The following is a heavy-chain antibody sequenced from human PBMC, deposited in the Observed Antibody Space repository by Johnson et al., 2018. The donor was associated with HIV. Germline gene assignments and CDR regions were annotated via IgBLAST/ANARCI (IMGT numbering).Heavy chain of an antibody. D-gene: IGHD1-26*01. CDR3: AREGGDAFDI. CDR2: LFLGGST. CDR1: GFTFSDAW. J-gene: IGHJ3*02. Sequence: VQLVESGGGLVKPGGSLILSCAFSGFTFSDAWMSWVPHAPWKGLEWVSVLFLGGSTYYADSVKGRFTIAKDKSKNTLYLQMNSLRAEDTAVYYCAREGGDAFDIWGQGTMVTVSS. V-gene: IGHV3-66*02.